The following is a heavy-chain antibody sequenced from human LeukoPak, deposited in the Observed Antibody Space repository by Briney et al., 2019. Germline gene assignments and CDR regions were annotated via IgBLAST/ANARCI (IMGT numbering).Heavy chain of an antibody. CDR2: INHSGST. J-gene: IGHJ4*02. CDR1: GGSFSGYY. V-gene: IGHV4-34*01. D-gene: IGHD3-22*01. Sequence: SETLSLTCAVYGGSFSGYYWSWIRQPPGKGLEWIGEINHSGSTNYNPSLKSRVTISVDTSKNQFSLKLSSVTAADTAVYCCARGVSYYYDSSGYDYWGQGTLVTVSS. CDR3: ARGVSYYYDSSGYDY.